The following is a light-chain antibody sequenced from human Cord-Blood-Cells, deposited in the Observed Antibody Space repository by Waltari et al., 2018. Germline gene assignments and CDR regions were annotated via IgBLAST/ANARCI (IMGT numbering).Light chain of an antibody. J-gene: IGLJ2*01. Sequence: QSALTQPVSVSGSPGQSITISCTGTSSDVGGYNYVSWYQQHPGKAPKLMIYDVSNRPSGVSNRVSGSKSGNTASLTISGLQAEDEADYYCSSYTSSSTLVVFGGGTKLTVL. CDR2: DVS. V-gene: IGLV2-14*01. CDR3: SSYTSSSTLVV. CDR1: SSDVGGYNY.